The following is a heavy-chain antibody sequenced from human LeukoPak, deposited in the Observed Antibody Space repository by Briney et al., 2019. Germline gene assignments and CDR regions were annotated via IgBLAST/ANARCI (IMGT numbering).Heavy chain of an antibody. CDR2: ISWNSGSI. CDR1: GFTFDDYA. D-gene: IGHD5-24*01. J-gene: IGHJ4*02. CDR3: AKDIASQMAGELDY. V-gene: IGHV3-9*01. Sequence: GGSPRLSCAASGFTFDDYAMHWVRQAPGKGLEWVSGISWNSGSIGYADSVKGRFTISRDNAKNSLYLQMNSLRAEDTALYYCAKDIASQMAGELDYWGQGTLVTVSS.